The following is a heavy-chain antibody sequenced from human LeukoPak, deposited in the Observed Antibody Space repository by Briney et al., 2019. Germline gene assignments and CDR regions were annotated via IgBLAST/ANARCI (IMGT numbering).Heavy chain of an antibody. CDR3: AKDYDFWSGPYYYYVDV. J-gene: IGHJ6*03. D-gene: IGHD3-3*01. CDR1: GFTFSSYW. CDR2: INTDGSST. V-gene: IGHV3-74*01. Sequence: GGSLRLSCAASGFTFSSYWMHWVRQAPGKGLVWVSRINTDGSSTSYADSVKGRFTISSDNAKNTLYLQMNSLRAEDTAVYYCAKDYDFWSGPYYYYVDVWGKGTTVTVSS.